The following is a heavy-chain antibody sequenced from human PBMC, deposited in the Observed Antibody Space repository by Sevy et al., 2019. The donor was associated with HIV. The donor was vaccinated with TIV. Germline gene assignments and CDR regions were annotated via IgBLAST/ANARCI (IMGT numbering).Heavy chain of an antibody. CDR3: AKDRIVVVPAAIHGPNFDY. J-gene: IGHJ4*02. V-gene: IGHV3-30*18. Sequence: GGSLRLSCAASGFTFSSYGMHWVRQAPGKGLEWVADISYDGSNKYYADSVKGRFTISRDNSKNTLYLQMNSLRAEDTAVYYCAKDRIVVVPAAIHGPNFDYWGQGTLVTVSS. CDR2: ISYDGSNK. CDR1: GFTFSSYG. D-gene: IGHD2-2*01.